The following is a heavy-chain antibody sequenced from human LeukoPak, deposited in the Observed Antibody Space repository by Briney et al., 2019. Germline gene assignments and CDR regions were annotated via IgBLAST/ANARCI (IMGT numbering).Heavy chain of an antibody. D-gene: IGHD6-13*01. J-gene: IGHJ3*02. Sequence: SETLSLTCNVSGGSISSYYWSWIRQPPGKGLEWIGYIYYSGSTNYNPSLKSRVTISVDTSKNQFSLKLSSVTAADTAVYYCARPIYSSSWVDAFYIWGQGTVVTVSS. CDR2: IYYSGST. V-gene: IGHV4-59*08. CDR3: ARPIYSSSWVDAFYI. CDR1: GGSISSYY.